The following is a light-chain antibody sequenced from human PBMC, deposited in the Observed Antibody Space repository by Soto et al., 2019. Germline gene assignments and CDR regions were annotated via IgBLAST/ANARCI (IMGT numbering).Light chain of an antibody. Sequence: ENVVTQSPGTLSLSPGERATLSCRASQSVSNNYLAWYQQKPGQAPRLLIYGASNRATGIPDRFSGSGSGTDFTLTISRLEPEDFAVYSCQQYDTSPPTFGQGTKVDIK. CDR1: QSVSNNY. CDR2: GAS. CDR3: QQYDTSPPT. V-gene: IGKV3-20*01. J-gene: IGKJ1*01.